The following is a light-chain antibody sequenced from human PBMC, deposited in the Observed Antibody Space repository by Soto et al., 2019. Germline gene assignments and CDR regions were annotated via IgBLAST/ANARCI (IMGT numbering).Light chain of an antibody. CDR2: ATS. CDR1: QGISSY. CDR3: QQLNSYPPFT. Sequence: DIQLTQSPSFLSASVGDRVTITCRASQGISSYLAWYQQKPGKAPKLLIYATSTLQSGVPSRCSGSGSGTEFTLTIRNLQPEDFATYYCQQLNSYPPFTFGPGTKVDIK. J-gene: IGKJ3*01. V-gene: IGKV1-9*01.